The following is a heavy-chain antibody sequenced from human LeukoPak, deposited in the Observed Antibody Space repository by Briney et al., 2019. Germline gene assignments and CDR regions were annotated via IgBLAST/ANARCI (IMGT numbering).Heavy chain of an antibody. V-gene: IGHV3-64D*06. D-gene: IGHD5-24*01. CDR2: ISSNGGST. J-gene: IGHJ4*02. CDR1: GFTFSGYA. CDR3: VKDRWIDY. Sequence: SGGSLRLSCSVSGFTFSGYAMHWVRQAPGKGLQYVSSISSNGGSTYYAASVKGRFTISRDNSKNTLYLQMSSLRAEDTALYYRVKDRWIDYWGQGALVTVSS.